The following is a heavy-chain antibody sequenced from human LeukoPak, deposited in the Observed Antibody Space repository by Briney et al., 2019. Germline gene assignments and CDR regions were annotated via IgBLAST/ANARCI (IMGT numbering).Heavy chain of an antibody. CDR3: ARESRTYDGSGYAYDY. D-gene: IGHD3-22*01. V-gene: IGHV4-4*07. CDR1: GGSISNYD. J-gene: IGHJ4*02. CDR2: IYTSGST. Sequence: SETLSLTCSVSGGSISNYDWGWIRIPAGKGLAWIGCIYTSGSTDYNTSLNSRVTVSVDTSTRQFSLRLSSVTAAATAMYYCARESRTYDGSGYAYDYWGQGTLVTVSS.